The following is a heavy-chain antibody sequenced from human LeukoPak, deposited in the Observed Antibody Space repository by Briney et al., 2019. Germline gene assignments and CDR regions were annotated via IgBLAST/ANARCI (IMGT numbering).Heavy chain of an antibody. D-gene: IGHD3/OR15-3a*01. CDR1: SDSINRDS. V-gene: IGHV4-59*08. J-gene: IGHJ4*02. CDR3: GRQLEAYGLAADY. Sequence: SETLSLTCTVSSDSINRDSWSWVRQPPGPGLEWIGNISYSGTTNYNPSLKRRVTMSVDTSKNQISLKLYSVTAADSAVYYCGRQLEAYGLAADYWGQGTLVTVSS. CDR2: ISYSGTT.